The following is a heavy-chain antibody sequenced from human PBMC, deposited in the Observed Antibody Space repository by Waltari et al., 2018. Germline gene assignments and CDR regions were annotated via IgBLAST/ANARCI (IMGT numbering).Heavy chain of an antibody. V-gene: IGHV3-30-3*01. CDR1: GFTFSSYA. CDR3: ARDPGYAIVGYFQH. Sequence: QVQLVESGGGVVQPGRSLRLSCAASGFTFSSYAMHWVRQAPGKGLEGVADRSYDGSNKYYADSVKGRFTISRDNSKSTLYLQMNSLRAEDTAVYYCARDPGYAIVGYFQHWGQGTLVTVSS. CDR2: RSYDGSNK. J-gene: IGHJ1*01. D-gene: IGHD2-8*01.